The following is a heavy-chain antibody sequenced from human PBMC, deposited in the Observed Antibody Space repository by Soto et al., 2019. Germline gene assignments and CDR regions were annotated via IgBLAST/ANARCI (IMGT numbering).Heavy chain of an antibody. CDR3: ATRTGSYYYGMDV. V-gene: IGHV1-46*01. D-gene: IGHD1-1*01. CDR2: TNPSGGST. CDR1: GYTFTSYY. Sequence: ASVKVSCKASGYTFTSYYMHWVRQAPGQGLEWMGITNPSGGSTSYAQKFQGRVTMTRDTSTSTVYMELSSLRSEDTAVYYCATRTGSYYYGMDVWGQGTTVTVSS. J-gene: IGHJ6*02.